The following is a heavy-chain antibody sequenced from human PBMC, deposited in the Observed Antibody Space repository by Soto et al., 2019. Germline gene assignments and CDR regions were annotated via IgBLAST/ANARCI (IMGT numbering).Heavy chain of an antibody. J-gene: IGHJ4*02. D-gene: IGHD6-6*01. Sequence: QITLKESGPTLVKPTQTLTLTCTFSGFSLSTSGVSVGWIRQPPGKALEWVALIYWDDDKRYSPSLKSRLTITKDTSKNDVVLTMTNMDPVDTATYYCAHRPGGSSSYYFDYWGQGTLVTVSS. CDR2: IYWDDDK. CDR1: GFSLSTSGVS. CDR3: AHRPGGSSSYYFDY. V-gene: IGHV2-5*02.